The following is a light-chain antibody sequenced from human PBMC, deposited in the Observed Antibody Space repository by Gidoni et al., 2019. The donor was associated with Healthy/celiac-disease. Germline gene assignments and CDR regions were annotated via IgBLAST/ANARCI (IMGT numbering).Light chain of an antibody. CDR2: GAS. J-gene: IGKJ1*01. Sequence: EIVLTQSPGTLSLSPGERATLSCRASQSVSSSYLAWYQQKPGQAPRRLIYGASSRATGIPDRFSGSGSGTDFTLTISRLEPEDLAVYYCQQYGSSWTFGQGTKVEIK. CDR1: QSVSSSY. V-gene: IGKV3-20*01. CDR3: QQYGSSWT.